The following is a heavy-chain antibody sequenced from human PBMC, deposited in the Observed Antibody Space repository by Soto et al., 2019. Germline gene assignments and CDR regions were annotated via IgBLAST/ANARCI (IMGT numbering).Heavy chain of an antibody. Sequence: GVPVKASCKDPRYAFTSKGISWVRQAHGQGLEWMGWISAYNGNTNYAQKLQGRVTMTTDTSTSTAYMELRSLRSDDTAVYYCARSPLFIAAAGITDYWGQGTLVTVSS. CDR3: ARSPLFIAAAGITDY. D-gene: IGHD6-13*01. CDR2: ISAYNGNT. V-gene: IGHV1-18*01. CDR1: RYAFTSKG. J-gene: IGHJ4*02.